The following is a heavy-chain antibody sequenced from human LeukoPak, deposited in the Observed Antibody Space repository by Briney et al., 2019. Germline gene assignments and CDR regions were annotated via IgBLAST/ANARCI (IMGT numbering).Heavy chain of an antibody. Sequence: PGGSLRLSCAASGFTFSSYSMNWVRQAPGKGLEWVSSISSSSSYIYYADSVKGRFTISRDNAKTSLYLQMNSLRAEDTAVYYCASDHYPGGRITMVRGVIIYYFDYWGQGTLVIVSS. D-gene: IGHD3-10*01. V-gene: IGHV3-21*01. J-gene: IGHJ4*02. CDR2: ISSSSSYI. CDR3: ASDHYPGGRITMVRGVIIYYFDY. CDR1: GFTFSSYS.